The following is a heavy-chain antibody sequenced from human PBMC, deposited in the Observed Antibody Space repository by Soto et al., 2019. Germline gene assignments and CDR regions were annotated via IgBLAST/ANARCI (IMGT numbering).Heavy chain of an antibody. Sequence: SETLSLTCTVSGGSLSSNYWTWIRQSPGKGLEWVGYVYFSGNTNYNPSLKSRVSISIDTSKNQFSLRLASVTAADTAFYYCGSVRPSGYVLSWGQGTLVTVSS. V-gene: IGHV4-59*01. CDR3: GSVRPSGYVLS. CDR1: GGSLSSNY. CDR2: VYFSGNT. D-gene: IGHD6-25*01. J-gene: IGHJ5*02.